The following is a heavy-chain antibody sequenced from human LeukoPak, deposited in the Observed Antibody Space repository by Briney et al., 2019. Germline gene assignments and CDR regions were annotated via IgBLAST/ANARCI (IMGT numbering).Heavy chain of an antibody. D-gene: IGHD2-8*01. CDR1: GDFLSSGDYY. CDR2: IYYSGST. Sequence: SETLSLTCTVSGDFLSSGDYYWGWLRQSPGQGLTLFGCIYYSGSTLYTASFESRVTMSVDTSKNQFSLLLRTVTAADTAVYYCARLCQVSACAKLEYWGQGILVTVSS. CDR3: ARLCQVSACAKLEY. J-gene: IGHJ4*02. V-gene: IGHV4-39*01.